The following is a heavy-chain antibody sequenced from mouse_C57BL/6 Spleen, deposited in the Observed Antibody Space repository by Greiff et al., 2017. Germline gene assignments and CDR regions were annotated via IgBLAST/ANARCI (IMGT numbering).Heavy chain of an antibody. CDR1: GYAFSSYW. D-gene: IGHD1-1*01. J-gene: IGHJ1*03. CDR3: ASPHYYGSSPYWYFDV. CDR2: IYPGDGDT. Sequence: VQLQQSGAELVKPGASVKISCKASGYAFSSYWMNWVKQRPGKGLEWIGQIYPGDGDTNYNGKFKGKATLTADKSSSTAYMQLSSLTSEDSAVYFCASPHYYGSSPYWYFDVWGTGTTVTVSS. V-gene: IGHV1-80*01.